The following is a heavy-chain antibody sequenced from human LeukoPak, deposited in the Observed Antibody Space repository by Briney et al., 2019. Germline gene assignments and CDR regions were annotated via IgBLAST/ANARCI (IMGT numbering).Heavy chain of an antibody. J-gene: IGHJ4*02. Sequence: ASVKVSCKASGYTFTGYYMHWVRQAPGQGLEWMGWINPNSGGTNYAQKFQGRVTMTRDTSISTAYTELSRLRSDDTAVYYCARSFYYGSGRALFDYWGQGTLVTVSS. CDR2: INPNSGGT. CDR3: ARSFYYGSGRALFDY. V-gene: IGHV1-2*02. CDR1: GYTFTGYY. D-gene: IGHD3-10*01.